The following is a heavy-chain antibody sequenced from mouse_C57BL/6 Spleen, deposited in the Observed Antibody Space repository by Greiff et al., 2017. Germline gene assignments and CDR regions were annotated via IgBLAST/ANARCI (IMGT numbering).Heavy chain of an antibody. CDR1: GYTFTSYW. CDR2: IDPSDSYT. D-gene: IGHD6-1*01. V-gene: IGHV1-50*01. Sequence: QVQLQQPGAELVKPGASVKLSCKASGYTFTSYWMQWVKQRPGQGLEWIGEIDPSDSYTNYNQKFKGKATLTVDTSSSTAYMQLSSLTSEDSAVYYCARFYNDSAYWGQGTLVTVSA. J-gene: IGHJ3*01. CDR3: ARFYNDSAY.